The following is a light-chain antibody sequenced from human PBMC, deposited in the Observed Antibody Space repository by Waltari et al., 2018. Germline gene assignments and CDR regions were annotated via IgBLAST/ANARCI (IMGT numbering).Light chain of an antibody. CDR2: DAS. V-gene: IGKV1-33*01. CDR1: QDISNY. Sequence: DIQMTQSPSSLSASVGDRVTITCQASQDISNYLNWYQQKPGKAPKLLIYDASNLETGVPSRFSGSGSGTDFTFTISSLQPEDIATYYCQQYDNRYSCGQGTKLEIK. CDR3: QQYDNRYS. J-gene: IGKJ2*03.